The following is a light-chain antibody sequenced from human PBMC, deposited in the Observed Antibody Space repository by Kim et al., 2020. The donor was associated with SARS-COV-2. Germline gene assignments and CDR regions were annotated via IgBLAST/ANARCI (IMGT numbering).Light chain of an antibody. CDR1: QGINNH. CDR3: QQYSRFPLT. J-gene: IGKJ4*01. CDR2: AAS. Sequence: ASVGDRVTFTCRASQGINNHLAWFHQKSGKAPKSLIYAASTLQGGAPSRFSGSGFGTDFTLTISSLQPEDSATYFCQQYSRFPLTFGGGTKVDIK. V-gene: IGKV1-16*01.